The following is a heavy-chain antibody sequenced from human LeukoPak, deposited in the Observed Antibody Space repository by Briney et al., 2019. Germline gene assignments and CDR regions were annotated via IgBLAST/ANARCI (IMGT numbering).Heavy chain of an antibody. D-gene: IGHD3-10*01. V-gene: IGHV4-30-4*01. CDR1: GGSISSGDYY. CDR2: IYYSGST. Sequence: PSQTLSLTCTVSGGSISSGDYYWSWIRQPPGEGLECFGYIYYSGSTYYNPSLKSRVTISVYTSKNQFSLKLSSVTAADTAVYYCARDHGSGSYGMDDWGQRTTVTVAS. CDR3: ARDHGSGSYGMDD. J-gene: IGHJ6*02.